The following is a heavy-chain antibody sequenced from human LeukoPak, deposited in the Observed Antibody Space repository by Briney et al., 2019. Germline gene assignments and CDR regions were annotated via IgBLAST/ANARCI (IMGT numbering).Heavy chain of an antibody. CDR3: AKTNYYDSSAYPTFDY. V-gene: IGHV3-23*01. J-gene: IGHJ4*02. CDR1: GFTFSTSA. Sequence: GGSLRLSCAASGFTFSTSAMTWVRQAPGKGLEWVSAISGGGSGTYYADSVKGRFTISRDNSKNTLYLRMNSLRAEDTAVYYCAKTNYYDSSAYPTFDYWGQGTLVTVSS. CDR2: ISGGGSGT. D-gene: IGHD3-22*01.